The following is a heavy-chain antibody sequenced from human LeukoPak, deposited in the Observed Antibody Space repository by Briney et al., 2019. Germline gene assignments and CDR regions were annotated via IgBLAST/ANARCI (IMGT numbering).Heavy chain of an antibody. CDR2: IYPGDSDT. D-gene: IGHD5-24*01. V-gene: IGHV5-51*01. CDR1: GYSFTSYW. CDR3: ARPREMATIDFDY. Sequence: GESLKIPCKGSGYSFTSYWIGWVRQMPGKGLEWMGIIYPGDSDTRYSPSFQGQVTISADKSISTAYLQWSSLKASDTAMYYCARPREMATIDFDYWGQGTLVTVSS. J-gene: IGHJ4*02.